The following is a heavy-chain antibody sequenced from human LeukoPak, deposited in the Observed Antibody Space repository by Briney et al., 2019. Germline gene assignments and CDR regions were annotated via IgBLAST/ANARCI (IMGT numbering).Heavy chain of an antibody. J-gene: IGHJ4*02. Sequence: GGSLRLSCAASGFTFSSYWMSWVRQAPGKGLVWVSRITTDGSSTTYADSVRGRFTISRDNAKNTLYLQMNSLRAEDTAVYYCARTVSAYFFDYWGQGTLVTVSS. CDR3: ARTVSAYFFDY. V-gene: IGHV3-74*01. D-gene: IGHD3-9*01. CDR1: GFTFSSYW. CDR2: ITTDGSST.